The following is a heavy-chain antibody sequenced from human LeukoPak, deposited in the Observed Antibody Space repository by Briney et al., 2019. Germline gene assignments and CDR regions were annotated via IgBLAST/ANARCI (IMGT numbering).Heavy chain of an antibody. J-gene: IGHJ4*02. CDR2: INPSGGST. CDR3: ARENNYYDSRYYFDY. V-gene: IGHV1-46*01. D-gene: IGHD3-22*01. CDR1: GYTFTSYY. Sequence: GASVKVSCKASGYTFTSYYMHWVRQAPGQGLEWTGIINPSGGSTSYAQKFQGRVTMTRDTSTSTVYMELSSLRSEDTAVYYCARENNYYDSRYYFDYWSQGTLVTVSS.